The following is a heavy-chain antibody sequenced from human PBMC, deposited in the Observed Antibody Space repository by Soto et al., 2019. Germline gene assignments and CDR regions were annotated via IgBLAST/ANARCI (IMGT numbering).Heavy chain of an antibody. CDR2: INAGYGNT. Sequence: ASVKVSCKASGYTLSSYAMHWVRQAPGQRLEWMGWINAGYGNTKSSQKFQDRVTISRDTSASTAYMELTSLRSEVTAVYYCARDTGDGTFDFWGQGTLVTVSS. D-gene: IGHD7-27*01. V-gene: IGHV1-3*01. J-gene: IGHJ4*02. CDR1: GYTLSSYA. CDR3: ARDTGDGTFDF.